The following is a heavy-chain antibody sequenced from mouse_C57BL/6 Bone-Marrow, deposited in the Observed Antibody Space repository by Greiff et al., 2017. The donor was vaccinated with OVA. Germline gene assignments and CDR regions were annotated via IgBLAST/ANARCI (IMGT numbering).Heavy chain of an antibody. Sequence: QVQLQQSGAELMKPGASVKLSCKATGYTFTGYWIEWVKQRPGHGLEWIGEILPGSGSTNYNEKFKGKATFTADTSSNTAYMQLSSLTTEDSAIYYFARGAITTVVPYYFDYWGQGTTLTVSS. J-gene: IGHJ2*01. CDR3: ARGAITTVVPYYFDY. V-gene: IGHV1-9*01. D-gene: IGHD1-1*01. CDR1: GYTFTGYW. CDR2: ILPGSGST.